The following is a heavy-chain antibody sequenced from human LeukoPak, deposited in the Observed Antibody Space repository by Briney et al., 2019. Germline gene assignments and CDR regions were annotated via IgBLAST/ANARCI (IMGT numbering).Heavy chain of an antibody. D-gene: IGHD3-10*01. CDR3: ARNMVRGVIIPDAFDI. V-gene: IGHV3-7*01. J-gene: IGHJ3*02. CDR1: GFTFSSYW. CDR2: IKQDGSEK. Sequence: GGSPRLSCAASGFTFSSYWMSWVRQAPGKGLEWVANIKQDGSEKYYVDSVKGRFTISRDNAKNSLYLQMNSLRAEDTAVYYCARNMVRGVIIPDAFDIWGQGTMVTVSS.